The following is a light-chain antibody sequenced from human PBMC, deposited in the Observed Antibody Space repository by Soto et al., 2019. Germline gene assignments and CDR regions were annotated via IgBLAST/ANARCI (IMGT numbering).Light chain of an antibody. V-gene: IGKV3-11*01. Sequence: EIVLTQSPATLSLSPGESATLSCRASQSVSSYLGWYQQKPGQAPRLLISDVSKRATGIPARFSGSGSGTHFTLTISCLEHKDFAFYYCQHRVNGPTFGGGTKVEIK. CDR1: QSVSSY. J-gene: IGKJ4*01. CDR2: DVS. CDR3: QHRVNGPT.